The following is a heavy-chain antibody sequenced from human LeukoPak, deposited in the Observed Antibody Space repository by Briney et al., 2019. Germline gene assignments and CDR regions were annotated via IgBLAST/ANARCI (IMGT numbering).Heavy chain of an antibody. Sequence: SVKVSCKASGYTFTGYYMHWVRQAPGQGLEWMGGIIPIFGTANYAQKLQGRVTITADKSTSTAYMELSSLRSEDTAVYYCRVYSSSSSPDYYYYMDVWGKGTTVTVSS. CDR1: GYTFTGYY. D-gene: IGHD6-6*01. CDR3: RVYSSSSSPDYYYYMDV. J-gene: IGHJ6*03. V-gene: IGHV1-69*06. CDR2: IIPIFGTA.